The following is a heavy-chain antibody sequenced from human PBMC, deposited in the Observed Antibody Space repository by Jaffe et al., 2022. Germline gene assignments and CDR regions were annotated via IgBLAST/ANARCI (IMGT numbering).Heavy chain of an antibody. V-gene: IGHV3-30*02. Sequence: QVQLVESGGGVVQPGGSLRLSCAASGFTFSSYGMHWVRQAPGKGLEWVAFIRYDGSNKYYADSVKGRFTISRDNSKNTLYLQMNSLRAEDTAVYYCAKPKKTRHGSGSYFPIHFDYWGQGTLVTVSS. J-gene: IGHJ4*02. CDR2: IRYDGSNK. D-gene: IGHD3-10*01. CDR1: GFTFSSYG. CDR3: AKPKKTRHGSGSYFPIHFDY.